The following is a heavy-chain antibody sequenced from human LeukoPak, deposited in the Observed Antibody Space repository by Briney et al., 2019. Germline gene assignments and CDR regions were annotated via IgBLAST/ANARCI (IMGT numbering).Heavy chain of an antibody. CDR2: ISSSSSTI. CDR1: GFTFSSYN. CDR3: ARDYYDRTGYHDAFDI. D-gene: IGHD3-22*01. Sequence: GGSLRLSCAASGFTFSSYNMNWVREAPGKGLEWVSYISSSSSTIYYADSVKGRFTISRDNPKNSLYLQMNSLRDEDTAVYYCARDYYDRTGYHDAFDIWGQGTMVTVSS. V-gene: IGHV3-48*02. J-gene: IGHJ3*02.